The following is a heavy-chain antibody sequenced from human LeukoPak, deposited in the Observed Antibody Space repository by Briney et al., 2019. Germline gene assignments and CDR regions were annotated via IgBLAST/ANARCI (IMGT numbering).Heavy chain of an antibody. CDR1: GGSFSGYY. V-gene: IGHV4-34*01. Sequence: SETLSLTCAVYGGSFSGYYWSWIRQPPGKGLEWIGEINHSGSTNYNPSPKSRVTISVDTSKNQFSLKLSSVTAADTAVYYCARKGDSSGTIDYWGQGTLVTVSS. CDR3: ARKGDSSGTIDY. D-gene: IGHD3-22*01. CDR2: INHSGST. J-gene: IGHJ4*02.